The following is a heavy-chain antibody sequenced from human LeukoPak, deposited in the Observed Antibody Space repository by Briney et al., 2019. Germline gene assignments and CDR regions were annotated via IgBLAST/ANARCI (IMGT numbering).Heavy chain of an antibody. J-gene: IGHJ4*02. V-gene: IGHV1-3*03. CDR2: INACNGNT. D-gene: IGHD3-22*01. CDR3: ARGVYYDSSGGFYYFDY. CDR1: GYTFTSYA. Sequence: ASVKVSCKASGYTFTSYAMHWVGQAPGQGLEWMGWINACNGNTKYSQEFQGRVTITRDKSASTAYMEPSSLRSEDMAVYYCARGVYYDSSGGFYYFDYWGQGTLVTVSS.